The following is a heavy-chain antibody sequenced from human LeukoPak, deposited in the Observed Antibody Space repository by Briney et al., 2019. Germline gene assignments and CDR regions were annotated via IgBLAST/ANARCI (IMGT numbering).Heavy chain of an antibody. D-gene: IGHD4-11*01. V-gene: IGHV1-69*01. Sequence: GSSVKVSCKASGGTFSSYAISWVRQAPGQGLEWMGGIIPIFGTANYAQKFQGRVTITADESTSTAYMELSSLRSEDTAVHYCARATVSYYYYYGMDVWGQGTTVTVSS. CDR1: GGTFSSYA. CDR3: ARATVSYYYYYGMDV. J-gene: IGHJ6*02. CDR2: IIPIFGTA.